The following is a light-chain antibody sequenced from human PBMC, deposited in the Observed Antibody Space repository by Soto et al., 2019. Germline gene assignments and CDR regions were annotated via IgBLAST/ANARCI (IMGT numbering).Light chain of an antibody. V-gene: IGLV2-23*01. CDR2: EGS. CDR1: SSDVGSYNL. CDR3: CSYAGSSVWV. J-gene: IGLJ3*02. Sequence: QSALTQPASVSGSPGQSITISCTGTSSDVGSYNLVSWYQQHPGKAPKLMIYEGSKRPSGVSNRFSGSKSGNMASLTISGLQAEDEADYYCCSYAGSSVWVFGGGTQLTVL.